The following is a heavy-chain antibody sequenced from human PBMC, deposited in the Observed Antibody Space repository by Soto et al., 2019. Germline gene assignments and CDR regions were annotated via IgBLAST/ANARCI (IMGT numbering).Heavy chain of an antibody. D-gene: IGHD5-12*01. J-gene: IGHJ3*01. CDR3: VREGRGSFDF. CDR2: IGGRGNSA. Sequence: GWSLRLSCAASGFIFTNYAMNWVRQAPGKGLEWVSVIGGRGNSAYYADSVQGRFTISRDNSKNTLSLQMSSLTADDTAIYYCVREGRGSFDFWGRGPMVTVSS. V-gene: IGHV3-23*01. CDR1: GFIFTNYA.